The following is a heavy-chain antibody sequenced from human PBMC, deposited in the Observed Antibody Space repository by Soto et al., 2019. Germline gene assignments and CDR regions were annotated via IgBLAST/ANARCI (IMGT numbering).Heavy chain of an antibody. Sequence: QVQLVESGGGVVQPGGSLRLSCVASGFTFSNFGMHWVRQAPGKGLEWVAVISNDENIKQYADSVRGRFTISRDNSKNTLYLQMTRLRAEDTAIYYCARGLRSVLDYWGQGTLVTLSS. D-gene: IGHD6-6*01. CDR2: ISNDENIK. CDR1: GFTFSNFG. V-gene: IGHV3-33*01. J-gene: IGHJ4*02. CDR3: ARGLRSVLDY.